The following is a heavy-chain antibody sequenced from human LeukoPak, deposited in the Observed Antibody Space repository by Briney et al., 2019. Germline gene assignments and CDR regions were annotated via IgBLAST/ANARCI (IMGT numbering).Heavy chain of an antibody. CDR3: ARERRFLEWFSLRSAFDY. D-gene: IGHD3-3*01. CDR2: IKQDGSEK. J-gene: IGHJ4*02. V-gene: IGHV3-7*01. Sequence: GGSLRLSCAASGFTFSSYWMSWVRQAPGKGLEWVANIKQDGSEKYYVDSVKGRFTISRDNAKNSLYLQMNSLRAEDTAVYYCARERRFLEWFSLRSAFDYWGQGTLVTVSS. CDR1: GFTFSSYW.